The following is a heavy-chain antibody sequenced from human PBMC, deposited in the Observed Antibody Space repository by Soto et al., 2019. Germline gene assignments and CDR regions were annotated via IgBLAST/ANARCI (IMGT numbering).Heavy chain of an antibody. J-gene: IGHJ4*02. D-gene: IGHD4-17*01. CDR2: IYSGGST. Sequence: GGSLRLSCAASGFTVSSNYMSWVRQAPGKGLEWVSVIYSGGSTYYADSVKGRFTISRDNSKTTLYLQMNSLRAEDTAVYYCAREPHYGAVDYWGQGTLVTVSS. V-gene: IGHV3-66*01. CDR3: AREPHYGAVDY. CDR1: GFTVSSNY.